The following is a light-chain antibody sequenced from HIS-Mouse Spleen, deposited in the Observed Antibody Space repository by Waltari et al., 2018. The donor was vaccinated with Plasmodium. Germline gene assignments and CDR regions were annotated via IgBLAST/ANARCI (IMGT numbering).Light chain of an antibody. Sequence: DIQMTQSPSSLSASVGDRVTITCRASQSISSYLNWYQQKPGKAPKLLIYAASSLQSGVPSRFSGSGSGTDFTLTISSLQPEDFATYYCQQNYNTSTFGQGTKVEIK. CDR3: QQNYNTST. J-gene: IGKJ1*01. CDR2: AAS. V-gene: IGKV1-39*01. CDR1: QSISSY.